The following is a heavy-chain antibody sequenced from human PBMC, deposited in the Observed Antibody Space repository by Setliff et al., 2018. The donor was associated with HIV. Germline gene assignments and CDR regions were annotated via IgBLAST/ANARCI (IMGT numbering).Heavy chain of an antibody. Sequence: PSETLSLTCAVYGGSFSGYYWSWIRQPPGKGLEWIGEINHSGSTNYNPSLKSRVTISVDTSKNQFSLKLSSVTAADTAVYYCARLKLSGVIDYWGQGTLVTV. CDR2: INHSGST. D-gene: IGHD2-8*01. CDR1: GGSFSGYY. CDR3: ARLKLSGVIDY. V-gene: IGHV4-34*01. J-gene: IGHJ4*02.